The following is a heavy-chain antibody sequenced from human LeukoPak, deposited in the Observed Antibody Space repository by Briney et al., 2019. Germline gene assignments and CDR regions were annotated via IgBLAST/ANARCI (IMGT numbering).Heavy chain of an antibody. D-gene: IGHD5-24*01. CDR3: VSQQLAPP. CDR2: IKEDGSRE. Sequence: GGSLRLSCAASGFTFSNYWMSWVRQAPGKELEWVANIKEDGSREDYVDSVRGRFTVSRDNAKNSLYLQMNSLRAEDTAVYYCVSQQLAPPWGQGTLVTVSS. J-gene: IGHJ5*02. CDR1: GFTFSNYW. V-gene: IGHV3-7*01.